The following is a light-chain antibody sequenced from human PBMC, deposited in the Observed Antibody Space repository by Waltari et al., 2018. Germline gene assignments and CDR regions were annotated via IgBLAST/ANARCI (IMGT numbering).Light chain of an antibody. V-gene: IGKV1-39*01. CDR1: QYISTY. J-gene: IGKJ1*01. CDR3: QQSYDTPRT. Sequence: DFQMTQSPSSMSASVGDRVTITCRASQYISTYVNWYKQKPGKGPKLLIYAASTVQSGVPSRFSGSGSGTDFTFTISSLQLEDFATYYCQQSYDTPRTFGQGTKVEVK. CDR2: AAS.